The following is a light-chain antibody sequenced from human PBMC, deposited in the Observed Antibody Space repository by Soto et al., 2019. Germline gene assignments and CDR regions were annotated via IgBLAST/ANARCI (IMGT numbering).Light chain of an antibody. J-gene: IGKJ4*01. CDR3: QQYDSYPLT. CDR1: QSINNL. CDR2: DVS. Sequence: DVPRNQSSATLSASVCDRVTITCRASQSINNLLAWYQQKPGKAPKFLIYDVSTLESGVPSRFSGSGSGTEFTLTISSLQPEDFATYYCQQYDSYPLTFGGGTKVDIK. V-gene: IGKV1-5*01.